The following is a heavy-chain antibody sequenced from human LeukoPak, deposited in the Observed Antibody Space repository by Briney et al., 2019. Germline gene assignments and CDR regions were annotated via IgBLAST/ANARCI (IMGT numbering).Heavy chain of an antibody. D-gene: IGHD5-18*01. J-gene: IGHJ6*03. Sequence: SVKVSSKAYGGTFTSYAISWVRQAHGQGLEWMGWIIPIFGTANYAQTCPGRVTITTDESTRTACMGLSCVRSEDPAVYYRARGTAMVLFFYYMDVWEKCTTVTVPS. CDR2: IIPIFGTA. CDR3: ARGTAMVLFFYYMDV. V-gene: IGHV1-69*05. CDR1: GGTFTSYA.